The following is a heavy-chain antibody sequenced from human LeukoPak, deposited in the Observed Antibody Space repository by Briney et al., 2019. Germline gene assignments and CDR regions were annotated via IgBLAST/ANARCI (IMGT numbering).Heavy chain of an antibody. Sequence: GASVKVSCKASGYTFTSYYMQWVRQAPRQGLEWMGMVNPCGGSTSYAQKFQGRVTMTRDMSTSTVYMELSSLRSEDTAVYYCARDQPQYGDYVTPLDYWGQGTLVTVSS. CDR3: ARDQPQYGDYVTPLDY. CDR1: GYTFTSYY. J-gene: IGHJ4*02. V-gene: IGHV1-46*01. CDR2: VNPCGGST. D-gene: IGHD4-17*01.